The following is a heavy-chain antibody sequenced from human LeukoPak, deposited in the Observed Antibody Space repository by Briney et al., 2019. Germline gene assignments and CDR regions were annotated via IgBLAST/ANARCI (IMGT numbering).Heavy chain of an antibody. CDR1: GFSFSSYW. V-gene: IGHV3-7*01. CDR2: IKQDGSEK. CDR3: AKNRGSGWYFDY. Sequence: GGSLRLSCAASGFSFSSYWMSWVRQAPGKGLDWVGNIKQDGSEKNYVDSVKGRFTISRDNAKNSLFLQMNSLRAEDTAVYYCAKNRGSGWYFDYWGQGTLVTVSS. D-gene: IGHD6-19*01. J-gene: IGHJ4*02.